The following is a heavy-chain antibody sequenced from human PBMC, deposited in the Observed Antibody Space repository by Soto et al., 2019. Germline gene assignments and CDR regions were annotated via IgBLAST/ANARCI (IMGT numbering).Heavy chain of an antibody. CDR3: GRVRVRFLGWLGSEG. CDR1: GGTFSSYA. CDR2: INPIFGTA. D-gene: IGHD3-3*01. Sequence: QVQLVQSGAEVKKPGSSVKVSCKASGGTFSSYAISWVRQAPGQGLEWMGGINPIFGTANYAQKFQGRVTISADESTRTAYMELSTVSSEATAVYYFGRVRVRFLGWLGSEGWGQGTVVTVSS. J-gene: IGHJ4*02. V-gene: IGHV1-69*12.